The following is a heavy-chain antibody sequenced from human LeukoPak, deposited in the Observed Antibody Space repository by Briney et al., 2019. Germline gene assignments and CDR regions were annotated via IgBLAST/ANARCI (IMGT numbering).Heavy chain of an antibody. CDR2: IDPSDSYT. CDR3: ARHPFIVVVPAANDY. CDR1: GYSFTSYW. J-gene: IGHJ4*02. D-gene: IGHD2-2*01. Sequence: GESLKISCKGSGYSFTSYWISWVRQMPGKGLEWMGRIDPSDSYTNYSPSFQGHVTISADKSISTAYLQWSSLKASDTAMYYCARHPFIVVVPAANDYWGQGTLVTVSS. V-gene: IGHV5-10-1*01.